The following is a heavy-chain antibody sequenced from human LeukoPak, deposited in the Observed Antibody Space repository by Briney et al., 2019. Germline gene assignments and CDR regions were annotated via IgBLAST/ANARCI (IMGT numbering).Heavy chain of an antibody. CDR1: GGSISSYY. J-gene: IGHJ3*02. V-gene: IGHV4-59*08. CDR3: ARHPSRGDYGYAFDI. D-gene: IGHD4-17*01. CDR2: IYYSGST. Sequence: SETLSLTCTVSGGSISSYYWSWIRQPPGRGLEWIGYIYYSGSTNYSPSLKSRVTISVDTSKNQFSLKLSSVTAADTAVYYCARHPSRGDYGYAFDIWGHGTVVTVSS.